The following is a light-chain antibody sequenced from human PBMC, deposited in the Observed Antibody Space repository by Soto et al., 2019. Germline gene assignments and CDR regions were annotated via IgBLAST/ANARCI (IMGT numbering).Light chain of an antibody. Sequence: DIQMTQSPSTLSGSVGDRVTITCRASQSITTYLNWYQQKPGKAPKLLISTTSSLRSGVTLRFSGSRSGTDFTLTISSLQPEDIATYYCQQSYGTPRTFGQGTKV. CDR2: TTS. CDR1: QSITTY. CDR3: QQSYGTPRT. J-gene: IGKJ1*01. V-gene: IGKV1-39*01.